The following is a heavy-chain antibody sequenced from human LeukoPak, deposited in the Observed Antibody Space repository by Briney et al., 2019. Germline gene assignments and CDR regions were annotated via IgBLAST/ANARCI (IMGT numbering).Heavy chain of an antibody. J-gene: IGHJ4*02. V-gene: IGHV4-34*01. CDR1: GFTFSSYG. CDR2: INHSGST. Sequence: GSLRLSCAASGFTFSSYGMHWVRQAPGKGLEWIGEINHSGSTNYNPSLKSRVTISVDTSKNQFSLKLSSVTAADTAVYYCAREFYGSGSYIRYWGQGTLVTVSS. D-gene: IGHD3-10*01. CDR3: AREFYGSGSYIRY.